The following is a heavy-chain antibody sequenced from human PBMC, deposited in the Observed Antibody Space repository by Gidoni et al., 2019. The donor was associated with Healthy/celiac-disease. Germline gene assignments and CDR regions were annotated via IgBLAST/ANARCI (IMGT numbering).Heavy chain of an antibody. D-gene: IGHD3-10*01. CDR3: AKDDITMVRGVITTYWYFDL. J-gene: IGHJ2*01. CDR1: GFTFSSYA. V-gene: IGHV3-23*01. Sequence: EVQLLESGGGLVQPGGSLRLSCAASGFTFSSYAMSWVRQAPGKGLEWVSAISGSGGSTHYADSVKGRFTISRDNSKNTLYLQMNSLRAEDTAVYYCAKDDITMVRGVITTYWYFDLWGRGTLVTVSS. CDR2: ISGSGGST.